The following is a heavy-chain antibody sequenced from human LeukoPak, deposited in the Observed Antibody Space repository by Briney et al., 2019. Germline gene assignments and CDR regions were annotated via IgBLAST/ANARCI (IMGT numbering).Heavy chain of an antibody. CDR1: GGSMYDYY. CDR2: IHYNGRT. CDR3: ARVRLSGVLDY. J-gene: IGHJ4*02. V-gene: IGHV4-59*01. Sequence: PSETLSLTCTVSGGSMYDYYWSWIRQPPLKGLEWIGHIHYNGRTNYNPSLESPATISIDMSKNQFSLNLSSVTAADTAVYYCARVRLSGVLDYWGQGTLVTVSS. D-gene: IGHD2-15*01.